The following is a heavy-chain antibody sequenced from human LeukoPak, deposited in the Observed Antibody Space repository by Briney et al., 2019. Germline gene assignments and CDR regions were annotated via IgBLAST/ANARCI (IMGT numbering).Heavy chain of an antibody. J-gene: IGHJ3*02. CDR3: ARGTSYYDILTGPDAFDI. CDR1: GGSFSGYY. D-gene: IGHD3-9*01. V-gene: IGHV4-34*01. CDR2: INHSGST. Sequence: SETLSVTCAVYGGSFSGYYWSWIRQPPGKGLEWIREINHSGSTNYNPSLKSRVTISVDTSKNQFSLKLSSVTAADTAVYYCARGTSYYDILTGPDAFDIWGQGTMVTVSS.